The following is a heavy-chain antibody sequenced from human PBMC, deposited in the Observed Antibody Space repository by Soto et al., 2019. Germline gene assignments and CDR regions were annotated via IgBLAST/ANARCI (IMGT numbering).Heavy chain of an antibody. J-gene: IGHJ1*01. Sequence: EVQLVESGGGLIQPGGSLRLSCAASGFTVSSNYMSWVRQAPGKGLEWVSVIYSGGSTYYADSVKGRFTISRDNSKNTLYLQMNSLRAEDTAVYYGVRDRVESGYPEYFQHWGQGTLVTVSS. CDR2: IYSGGST. CDR1: GFTVSSNY. CDR3: VRDRVESGYPEYFQH. V-gene: IGHV3-53*01. D-gene: IGHD3-22*01.